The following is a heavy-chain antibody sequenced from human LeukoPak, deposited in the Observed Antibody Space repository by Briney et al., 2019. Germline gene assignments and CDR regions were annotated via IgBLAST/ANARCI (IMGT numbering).Heavy chain of an antibody. CDR2: IYYRGST. CDR1: GGAISSYY. D-gene: IGHD4-17*01. Sequence: SETLSLTCTVSGGAISSYYWSWIRQPPGKGLEWIGYIYYRGSTNYNPSLKSRVTISVDTSKNQFSLKLSSVTAADTAVYYCAISTVTDPWCFDLWGRGTLVTVSS. CDR3: AISTVTDPWCFDL. V-gene: IGHV4-59*01. J-gene: IGHJ2*01.